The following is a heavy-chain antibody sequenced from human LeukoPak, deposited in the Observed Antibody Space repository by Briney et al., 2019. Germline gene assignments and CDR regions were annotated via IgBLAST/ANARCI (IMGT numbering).Heavy chain of an antibody. J-gene: IGHJ4*02. CDR1: RFTFSNYA. V-gene: IGHV3-30-3*02. CDR3: AKNLHQIRGGYDLGY. D-gene: IGHD5-12*01. Sequence: GRSLRLSCAASRFTFSNYALHWVRQAPGKGLEWVAVISNDGSNTYYADSVKGRFTISRDNSKNTLYLQMNSLRAGDTAVYYCAKNLHQIRGGYDLGYWGQGTLVTVSS. CDR2: ISNDGSNT.